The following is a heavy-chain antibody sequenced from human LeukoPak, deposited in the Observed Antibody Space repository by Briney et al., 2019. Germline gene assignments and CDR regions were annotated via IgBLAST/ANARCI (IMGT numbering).Heavy chain of an antibody. J-gene: IGHJ4*02. V-gene: IGHV5-51*01. CDR3: ARHAVRDGYNRHNDY. Sequence: GESLKISCKGSGYSFTSYWIGWVRQVPGKGLEWMGIIYPGDSDTRYSPSFQGQVTISADESISTAYLQWSSLKASDTAMYYCARHAVRDGYNRHNDYWGQGTLVTVSS. CDR1: GYSFTSYW. CDR2: IYPGDSDT. D-gene: IGHD5-24*01.